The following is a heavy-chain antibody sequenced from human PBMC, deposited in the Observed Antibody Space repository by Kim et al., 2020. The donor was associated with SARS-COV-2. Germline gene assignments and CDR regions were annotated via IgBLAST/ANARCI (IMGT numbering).Heavy chain of an antibody. CDR3: ATGWIAARPFDY. Sequence: ASVKVSCKASGYTFTSYAMHWVRQAPGQRLEWMGWINAGNGNTKYSQKFQGRVTITRDTSASTAYMELSSLRSEDTAVYYCATGWIAARPFDYGGQGTLVTVSS. D-gene: IGHD6-6*01. CDR2: INAGNGNT. V-gene: IGHV1-3*01. CDR1: GYTFTSYA. J-gene: IGHJ4*02.